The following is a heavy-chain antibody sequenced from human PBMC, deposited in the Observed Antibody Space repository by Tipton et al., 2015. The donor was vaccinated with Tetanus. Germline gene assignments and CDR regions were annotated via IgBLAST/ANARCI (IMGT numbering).Heavy chain of an antibody. Sequence: QLVQSGAEVGKPGESLKISCQGSGYNFSHYSIGWVRQLPGRGLEWMGIVDPRDSQATYGPSFQGQVTISADRSLRTAYLQWSSLKASDTAMYYCASWDSRYGSGNYYFKYWGQGTLVTVSS. D-gene: IGHD3-10*01. CDR1: GYNFSHYS. CDR2: VDPRDSQA. CDR3: ASWDSRYGSGNYYFKY. J-gene: IGHJ4*02. V-gene: IGHV5-51*01.